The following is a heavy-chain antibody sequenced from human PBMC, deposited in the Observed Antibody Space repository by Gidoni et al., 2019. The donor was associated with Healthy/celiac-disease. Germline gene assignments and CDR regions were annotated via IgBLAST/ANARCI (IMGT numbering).Heavy chain of an antibody. CDR2: IRSKANSYAT. CDR3: TRHPDEVRQWTLQP. J-gene: IGHJ4*02. Sequence: EVQLVESGGGLVQPGGSLKLSCPASGFTFSVPAMHWVRQASGKGLEWVGRIRSKANSYATAYAASVKGRFTISRDDSKNTAYLQMNSLKTEDTAVYYCTRHPDEVRQWTLQPWGQGTLVTVSS. V-gene: IGHV3-73*02. CDR1: GFTFSVPA. D-gene: IGHD3-10*01.